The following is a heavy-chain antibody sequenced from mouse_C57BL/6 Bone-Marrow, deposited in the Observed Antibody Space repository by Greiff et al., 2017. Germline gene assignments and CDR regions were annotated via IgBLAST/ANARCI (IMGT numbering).Heavy chain of an antibody. CDR1: GFTFSSYA. V-gene: IGHV5-4*01. Sequence: EVMLVESGGGLVKPGGSLKLSCAASGFTFSSYAMSWVRQTPEKRLEWVATLSDGGSYTYYPDNVKGRFTISRDNAKNNLYLQMSHLKSEDTARYYCARERDDYPYAMDYWGQGTSVTVSS. J-gene: IGHJ4*01. D-gene: IGHD2-4*01. CDR2: LSDGGSYT. CDR3: ARERDDYPYAMDY.